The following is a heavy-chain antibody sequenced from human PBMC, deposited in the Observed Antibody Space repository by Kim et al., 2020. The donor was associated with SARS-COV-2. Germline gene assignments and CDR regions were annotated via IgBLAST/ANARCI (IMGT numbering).Heavy chain of an antibody. V-gene: IGHV4-34*01. J-gene: IGHJ4*02. CDR3: ARGPRYYYGSGSYYWHY. Sequence: SETLSLTCAVYGGSFSGYYWSWIRQPPGKGLEWIGEINHSGSTNYNPSLKSRVTISVDTSKNQFSLKLSSVTAADTAVYYCARGPRYYYGSGSYYWHYWGQGTLVTVSS. CDR1: GGSFSGYY. CDR2: INHSGST. D-gene: IGHD3-10*01.